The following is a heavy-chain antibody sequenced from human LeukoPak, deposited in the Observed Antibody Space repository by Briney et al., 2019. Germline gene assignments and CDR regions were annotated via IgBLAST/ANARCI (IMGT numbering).Heavy chain of an antibody. CDR1: GFTFSGSV. D-gene: IGHD3-22*01. CDR3: TRHSPSYYYDSSGYYRIAEYSQH. CDR2: NRSKANSYAT. J-gene: IGHJ1*01. V-gene: IGHV3-73*01. Sequence: PGGSLKLSCAASGFTFSGSVMHWVRQASGKGLGGVGRNRSKANSYATAYAASVKGRFTISRDDSKHTAYLQMNSLKTEDTAVYYCTRHSPSYYYDSSGYYRIAEYSQHWGQGTLVTVSP.